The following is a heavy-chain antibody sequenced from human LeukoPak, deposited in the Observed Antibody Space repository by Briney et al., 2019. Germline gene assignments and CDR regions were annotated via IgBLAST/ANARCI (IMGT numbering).Heavy chain of an antibody. Sequence: ASVKVSCRASGYNFIDYFLHWLRQAPGQGLEWMGWINPKTGATTYAQNFQGRVTMTRDTSVTTGHMELNRPTSDDTAVYYCARAYEYGWFDPWGQGTLVTVSS. V-gene: IGHV1-2*02. J-gene: IGHJ5*02. CDR1: GYNFIDYF. D-gene: IGHD4/OR15-4a*01. CDR2: INPKTGAT. CDR3: ARAYEYGWFDP.